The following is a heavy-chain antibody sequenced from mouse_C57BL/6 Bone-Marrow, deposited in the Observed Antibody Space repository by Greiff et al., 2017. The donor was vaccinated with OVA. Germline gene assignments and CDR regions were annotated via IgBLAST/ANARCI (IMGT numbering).Heavy chain of an antibody. CDR1: GFTFSDYY. CDR2: INYDGSST. V-gene: IGHV5-16*01. J-gene: IGHJ4*01. D-gene: IGHD1-1*01. CDR3: ARDRYYYGSNAMDY. Sequence: EVMLVESEGGLVQPGSSMKLSCTASGFTFSDYYMAWVRQVPEKGLEWVANINYDGSSTYYLDSLKSRFIISRDNAKNILYLQMSSLKSEDTATYYCARDRYYYGSNAMDYWGQGTSVTVSS.